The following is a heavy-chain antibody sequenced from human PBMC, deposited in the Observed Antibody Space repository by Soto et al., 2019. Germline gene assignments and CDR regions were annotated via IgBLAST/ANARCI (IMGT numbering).Heavy chain of an antibody. V-gene: IGHV3-49*03. CDR3: ARDGWVGATEYFDL. D-gene: IGHD1-26*01. J-gene: IGHJ2*01. CDR2: IRSKAYGGTT. Sequence: GGSLRLSCTASGFTFGDYAMSWFRQAPGKGLEWVGFIRSKAYGGTTEYAASVKGRFTISRDDSKSIAYLQMNSLKTEDTAVYYCARDGWVGATEYFDLWGRGTLVTAPQ. CDR1: GFTFGDYA.